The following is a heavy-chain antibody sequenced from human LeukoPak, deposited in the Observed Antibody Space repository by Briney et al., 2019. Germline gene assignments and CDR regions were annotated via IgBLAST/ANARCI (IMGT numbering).Heavy chain of an antibody. V-gene: IGHV4-39*01. J-gene: IGHJ5*02. D-gene: IGHD2-2*01. CDR3: ATSRQLLDNWFDP. CDR2: IYYSGST. CDR1: GGSISSSSYY. Sequence: SETLSLTCTVSGGSISSSSYYWAWIRQSPGKGLEWVGSIYYSGSTYYNPSLRSRVTISVDMSKNQFSLKLSSVTAADTAVYYCATSRQLLDNWFDPWGQGTLVTVSS.